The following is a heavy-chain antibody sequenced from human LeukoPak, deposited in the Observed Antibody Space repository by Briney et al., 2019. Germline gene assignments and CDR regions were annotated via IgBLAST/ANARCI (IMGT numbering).Heavy chain of an antibody. CDR2: MNIDGSEK. CDR3: ARDPVEWELLLDC. Sequence: GGSLRLSCAASGFSFSNYWMGWVRQAPGKRPEWVANMNIDGSEKYYADSVKGRFTISRDNARNSVYLQMNSLRVEDTAVYYCARDPVEWELLLDCWGQGTLVTVSS. V-gene: IGHV3-7*01. D-gene: IGHD1-26*01. CDR1: GFSFSNYW. J-gene: IGHJ4*02.